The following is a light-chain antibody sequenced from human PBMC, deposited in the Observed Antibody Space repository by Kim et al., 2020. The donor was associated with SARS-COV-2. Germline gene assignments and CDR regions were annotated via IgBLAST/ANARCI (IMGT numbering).Light chain of an antibody. CDR3: QQYSSPSPWT. J-gene: IGKJ1*01. CDR2: KAS. V-gene: IGKV1-5*03. Sequence: SVGDRVTIPCPASQSITIWLAWYQKKTGKAPKLLNYKASKLESGVPSRFSGNGSGTEFTLTIRSLQPDDFATYYCQQYSSPSPWTFGQGTKVDIK. CDR1: QSITIW.